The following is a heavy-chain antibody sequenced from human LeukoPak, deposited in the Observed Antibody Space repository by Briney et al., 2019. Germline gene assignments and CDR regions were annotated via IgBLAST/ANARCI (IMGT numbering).Heavy chain of an antibody. CDR3: ARNTNRVLGQMDV. D-gene: IGHD4/OR15-4a*01. Sequence: GASVKVSCKASGGTFSSYAISWVRQAPGQGLEWMGWINPYNGGTNYAQKFQGRVTMTRDTSISTAYMQLSSLRSDDTAVYYCARNTNRVLGQMDVWGKGTTVTVSS. V-gene: IGHV1-2*02. CDR1: GGTFSSYA. J-gene: IGHJ6*04. CDR2: INPYNGGT.